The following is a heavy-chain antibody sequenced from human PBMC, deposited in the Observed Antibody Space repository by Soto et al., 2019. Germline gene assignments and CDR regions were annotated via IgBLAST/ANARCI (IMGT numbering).Heavy chain of an antibody. J-gene: IGHJ4*02. CDR2: INSDGSST. CDR1: GFIFSSHW. Sequence: GGSLRLSCAASGFIFSSHWMHWVRQVPGKGLVWVSRINSDGSSTNYADSVKGRFTISRDNAENTLYLQMNGLTAEDTAISYCARGRRLTTYSYFLSEGGEGALVTVTS. V-gene: IGHV3-74*01. CDR3: ARGRRLTTYSYFLSE. D-gene: IGHD4-17*01.